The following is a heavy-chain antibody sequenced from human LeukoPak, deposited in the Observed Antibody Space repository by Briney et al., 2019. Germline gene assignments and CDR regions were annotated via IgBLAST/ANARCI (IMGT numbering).Heavy chain of an antibody. V-gene: IGHV3-49*03. CDR1: GFSFGDYA. J-gene: IGHJ5*02. Sequence: GGSLRLSCTASGFSFGDYAMSWFRQGPGKGLEWVGFIRSKAYGGTTEYAASVKGRFTISRDDSKSIAYLQMNSLKTEDTAVYYCTRLYSSGWYDGWFDPWGQGTLVTVSS. D-gene: IGHD6-19*01. CDR2: IRSKAYGGTT. CDR3: TRLYSSGWYDGWFDP.